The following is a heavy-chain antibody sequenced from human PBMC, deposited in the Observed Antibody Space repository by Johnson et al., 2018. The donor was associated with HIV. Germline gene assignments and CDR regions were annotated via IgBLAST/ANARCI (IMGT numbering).Heavy chain of an antibody. CDR1: GFTFSSYA. CDR2: ISYDGSNK. J-gene: IGHJ3*02. Sequence: QVQLVESGGGLVQPGGSLRLSCAASGFTFSSYAMHWVRQAPGKGLEWVAVISYDGSNKYYADSVKGRFTISRDNSKNTLYLQMNSLRAEDTAVYYWAREGGDGYSPSAFDIWGQGSMVTVSS. D-gene: IGHD5-24*01. CDR3: AREGGDGYSPSAFDI. V-gene: IGHV3-30-3*01.